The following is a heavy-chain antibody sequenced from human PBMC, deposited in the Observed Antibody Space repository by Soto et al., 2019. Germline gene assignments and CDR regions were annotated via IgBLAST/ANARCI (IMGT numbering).Heavy chain of an antibody. D-gene: IGHD3-3*01. J-gene: IGHJ4*02. Sequence: EVQLLESGGGLVQPGGSLRLSCAASGFTFSSYAMSWVRQAPGKGLEWVSAISGSGGSTYYADSVKGRFTISRDNSNNTLYMQMNSLRAEDTAVYYCAKGAITIFGVVIMSHFDYWGQGTLVTVSS. V-gene: IGHV3-23*01. CDR3: AKGAITIFGVVIMSHFDY. CDR2: ISGSGGST. CDR1: GFTFSSYA.